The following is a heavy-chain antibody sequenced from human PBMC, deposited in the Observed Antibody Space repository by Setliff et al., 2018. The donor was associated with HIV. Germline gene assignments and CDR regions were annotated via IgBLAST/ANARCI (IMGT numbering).Heavy chain of an antibody. CDR3: ATADYMYGRNIFDY. Sequence: PSETLSLTCTVSGGSISSSSYYWGWIRQPPGKGLEWIGSIYYSGSTYYNPSLKSRVTISVDTSKNQFSLKLTSVTAADTAVYYCATADYMYGRNIFDYWDQGTLVTVSS. CDR1: GGSISSSSYY. D-gene: IGHD5-12*01. CDR2: IYYSGST. V-gene: IGHV4-39*01. J-gene: IGHJ4*02.